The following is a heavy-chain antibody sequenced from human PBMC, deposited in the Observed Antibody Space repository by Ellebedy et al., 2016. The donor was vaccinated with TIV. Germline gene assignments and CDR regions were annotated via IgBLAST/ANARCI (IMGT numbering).Heavy chain of an antibody. CDR2: IYTSGST. J-gene: IGHJ4*02. D-gene: IGHD6-6*01. CDR3: ARQATYSSSSEGDY. CDR1: GGSISSYY. V-gene: IGHV4-4*07. Sequence: SETLSLTXTVSGGSISSYYWSWIRQPAGKGLEWIGRIYTSGSTNYNPSLKSRVTISVDTSKNQFSLKLSSVTAADTAVYYCARQATYSSSSEGDYWGQGTLVTVSS.